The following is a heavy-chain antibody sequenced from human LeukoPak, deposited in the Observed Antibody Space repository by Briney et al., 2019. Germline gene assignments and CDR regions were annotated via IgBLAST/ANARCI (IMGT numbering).Heavy chain of an antibody. CDR3: ARDGAYSASNF. Sequence: GGSLRLSCAASGFTFSRYAMSWVRQAPGEGLEWVSAISGSGGRTYYADSVKGRFTFSRDNSKNTLYLQMNSLRAEDTAVYYCARDGAYSASNFWGQGTMVAVSS. V-gene: IGHV3-23*01. J-gene: IGHJ3*01. CDR1: GFTFSRYA. CDR2: ISGSGGRT. D-gene: IGHD6-13*01.